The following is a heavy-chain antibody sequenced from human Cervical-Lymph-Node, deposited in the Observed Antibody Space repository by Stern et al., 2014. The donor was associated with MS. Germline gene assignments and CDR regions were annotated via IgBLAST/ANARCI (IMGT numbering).Heavy chain of an antibody. V-gene: IGHV3-33*01. CDR2: IWYDGSSK. Sequence: VQLVESGGGVVQPGRSLRLSCAASGFTFSAYGMHWVRQAPGKGLEWVAVIWYDGSSKYYADSLKGRFTISRDNSKNTLYLQMNSLRAEDTAVYYCARGLYYFDYWGRGTLVTVSS. CDR3: ARGLYYFDY. J-gene: IGHJ4*02. CDR1: GFTFSAYG.